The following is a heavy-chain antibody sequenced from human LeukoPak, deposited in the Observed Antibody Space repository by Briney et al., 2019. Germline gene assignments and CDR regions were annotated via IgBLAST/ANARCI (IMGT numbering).Heavy chain of an antibody. CDR2: ISAYNGNT. Sequence: ASVKVSCKASGYTFTSYGISWVRQAPGQGLEWMGWISAYNGNTKYAQKFQGRVTMTTDTSTSTAYMELRSLRSDDTAVYYCARVAALVWFGELSHWGQGTLVTVSS. CDR3: ARVAALVWFGELSH. J-gene: IGHJ4*02. D-gene: IGHD3-10*01. CDR1: GYTFTSYG. V-gene: IGHV1-18*01.